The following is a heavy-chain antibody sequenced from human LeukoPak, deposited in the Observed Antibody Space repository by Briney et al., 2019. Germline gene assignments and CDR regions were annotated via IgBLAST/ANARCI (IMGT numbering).Heavy chain of an antibody. CDR2: IYYSGST. V-gene: IGHV4-59*01. CDR3: ARVYYYDSSGYWVYYFDY. D-gene: IGHD3-22*01. Sequence: NPSETLSLTCTVSGGSISSYYWSWIRQPPGKGLEWIGYIYYSGSTNYNPSLKSRVTISVDTSKNQFSLKLSSVTAADTAVYYCARVYYYDSSGYWVYYFDYWSQGTLVTVSS. CDR1: GGSISSYY. J-gene: IGHJ4*02.